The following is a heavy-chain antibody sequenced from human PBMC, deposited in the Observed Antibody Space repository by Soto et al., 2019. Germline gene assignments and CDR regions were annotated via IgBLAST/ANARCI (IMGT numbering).Heavy chain of an antibody. D-gene: IGHD4-4*01. Sequence: QVQLVESGGGVVQPGRSLRLSCAASGFTFSSYAMHWVRQAPGKGLEWVAVISYDGSNKYYADSVKGRFTISRDNSKNPLYLQMNSLTAEDTAAYYCARPLWRNDYNWAYFDLWGRGTLVTVSS. J-gene: IGHJ2*01. CDR2: ISYDGSNK. CDR3: ARPLWRNDYNWAYFDL. V-gene: IGHV3-30-3*01. CDR1: GFTFSSYA.